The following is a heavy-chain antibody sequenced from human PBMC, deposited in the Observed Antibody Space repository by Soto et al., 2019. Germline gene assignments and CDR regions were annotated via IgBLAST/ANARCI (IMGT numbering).Heavy chain of an antibody. V-gene: IGHV1-18*04. CDR1: GYTFTSYG. CDR3: ARELDSPPSYDSSCYYYLDV. CDR2: ISASNGNT. J-gene: IGHJ6*01. D-gene: IGHD3-22*01. Sequence: APAKVSCKASGYTFTSYGISWVRQAPGQGLEWMGWISASNGNTNYAQKLQGRVTMTTDTSTSTAYMELRSLRSDGTAVSYCARELDSPPSYDSSCYYYLDVWGQGTTVTVAS.